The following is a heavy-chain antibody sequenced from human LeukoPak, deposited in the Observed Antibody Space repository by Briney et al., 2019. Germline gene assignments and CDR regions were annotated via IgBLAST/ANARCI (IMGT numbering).Heavy chain of an antibody. CDR1: GFTIEDYG. D-gene: IGHD6-13*01. CDR3: ARPSGRQQLANYYYYYMDV. V-gene: IGHV3-20*04. Sequence: GGSLRLSSAGSGFTIEDYGMSWVRQAPGKGLEWVSGINWNGGRTGYADSVKGRFTISRDNAKNSLYLQLNSLRAEDTALYYYARPSGRQQLANYYYYYMDVWAKGTTVTVSS. CDR2: INWNGGRT. J-gene: IGHJ6*03.